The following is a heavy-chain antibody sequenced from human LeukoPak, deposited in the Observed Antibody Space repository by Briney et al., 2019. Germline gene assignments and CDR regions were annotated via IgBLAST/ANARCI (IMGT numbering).Heavy chain of an antibody. J-gene: IGHJ4*02. CDR1: GFTFSSYG. CDR3: AKDRVDGSGSQFDS. D-gene: IGHD3-10*01. CDR2: ISGSGGST. V-gene: IGHV3-23*01. Sequence: GGTLRLSCAASGFTFSSYGMSWVRQAPGKGLEWVSAISGSGGSTYYADSVKGRFTISKDNAMDPLFLQMNSLRADDTAVYYCAKDRVDGSGSQFDSWGQGSLVTVSS.